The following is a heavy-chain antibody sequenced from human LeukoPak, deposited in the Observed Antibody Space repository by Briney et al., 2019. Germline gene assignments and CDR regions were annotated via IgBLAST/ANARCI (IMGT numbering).Heavy chain of an antibody. CDR2: ISYDGSNK. Sequence: GRSLRLSCAASGFTFSSYGMHWVRQAPGKGLEWVAVISYDGSNKYYADSVKGRFTISRDNSKNTLYLQMNSLRAEDTAVYYCVRVTHSSYSYGYGHGDYWGQGTLVTVSS. CDR1: GFTFSSYG. CDR3: VRVTHSSYSYGYGHGDY. J-gene: IGHJ4*02. D-gene: IGHD5-18*01. V-gene: IGHV3-30*03.